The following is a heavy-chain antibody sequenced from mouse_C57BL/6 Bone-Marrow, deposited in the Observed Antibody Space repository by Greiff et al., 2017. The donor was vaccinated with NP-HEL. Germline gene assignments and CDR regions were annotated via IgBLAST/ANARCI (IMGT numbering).Heavy chain of an antibody. CDR1: GYTFTDYY. V-gene: IGHV1-19*01. CDR3: ARRNWDPAWFAY. CDR2: INPYNGGT. J-gene: IGHJ3*01. D-gene: IGHD4-1*01. Sequence: EVQLKESGPVLVKPGASVKMSCKASGYTFTDYYMNWVKQSHGKSLEWIGVINPYNGGTSYNQKFKGKATLTVDKSSSTAYMELNSLTSEDSAVYYCARRNWDPAWFAYWGQGTLVTVSA.